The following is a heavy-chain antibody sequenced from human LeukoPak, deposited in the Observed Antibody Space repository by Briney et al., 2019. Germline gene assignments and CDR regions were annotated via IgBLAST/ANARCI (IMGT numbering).Heavy chain of an antibody. Sequence: SETLSLTCAVSGGSFSGYYWSWIRQPPGKGLEWIGEINHSGSTNYNPSLKSRVTISVDTSKNQFSLKLSSVTAADTAVYYCARVKDQLGDAFDIWGQGTMVTVSS. D-gene: IGHD1-1*01. CDR3: ARVKDQLGDAFDI. V-gene: IGHV4-34*01. J-gene: IGHJ3*02. CDR2: INHSGST. CDR1: GGSFSGYY.